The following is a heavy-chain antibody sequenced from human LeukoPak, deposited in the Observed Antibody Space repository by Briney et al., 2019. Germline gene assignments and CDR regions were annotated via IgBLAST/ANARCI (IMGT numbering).Heavy chain of an antibody. CDR2: IYHSGST. D-gene: IGHD5-12*01. CDR1: AYSISSGYF. V-gene: IGHV4-38-2*02. J-gene: IGHJ4*02. CDR3: ARDGYSGSDAL. Sequence: SETLSLTCTVSAYSISSGYFWGWIRQPPGKGLEWIGYIYHSGSTNYNPSLKSRVTISVDTSQNQFSLKLSSVTAADTAVYYCARDGYSGSDALWGQGTLVTVSS.